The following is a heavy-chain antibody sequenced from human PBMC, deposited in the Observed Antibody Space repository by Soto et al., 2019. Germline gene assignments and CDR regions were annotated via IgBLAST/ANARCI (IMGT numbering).Heavy chain of an antibody. CDR3: AGDFVSCACGGVY. J-gene: IGHJ4*02. CDR1: GGSINSYW. Sequence: QVQLQESGPGLVKPSETLSLTCSVSGGSINSYWWSWIRQPAGKGLEWIGRVYSSGTTDYNPSLNSRATRTEETSKNKFPRKLLAVTAADAAVYCCAGDFVSCACGGVYGGRGSGVPASS. D-gene: IGHD3-16*01. CDR2: VYSSGTT. V-gene: IGHV4-4*07.